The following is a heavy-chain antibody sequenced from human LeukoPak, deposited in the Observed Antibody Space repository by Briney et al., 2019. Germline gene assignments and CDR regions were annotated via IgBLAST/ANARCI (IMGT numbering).Heavy chain of an antibody. Sequence: PSETLSLTCAVSGGSISSGGYSWSWIRQPPGKGLEWIGYIYYSGSTYYNPSLKSRVTISVDTSKNQFSLKLSSVTAADTAVYYCARGRVVVVTAIPNWFDPWGQGTLVTVSS. V-gene: IGHV4-31*11. CDR1: GGSISSGGYS. J-gene: IGHJ5*02. CDR3: ARGRVVVVTAIPNWFDP. CDR2: IYYSGST. D-gene: IGHD2-21*02.